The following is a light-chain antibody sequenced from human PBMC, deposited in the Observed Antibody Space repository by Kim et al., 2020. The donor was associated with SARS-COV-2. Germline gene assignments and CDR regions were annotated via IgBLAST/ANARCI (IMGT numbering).Light chain of an antibody. Sequence: CTRSSGDSNYKGDWYQQRPGKGPRFVMRVGTGGIVGSKGDGIPERFSVLGSGLNRYLTIKNIQEEDESDYHCGADHGSGSNFVWVFGGGTQLTVL. V-gene: IGLV9-49*01. CDR1: SGDSNYK. CDR3: GADHGSGSNFVWV. CDR2: VGTGGIVG. J-gene: IGLJ3*02.